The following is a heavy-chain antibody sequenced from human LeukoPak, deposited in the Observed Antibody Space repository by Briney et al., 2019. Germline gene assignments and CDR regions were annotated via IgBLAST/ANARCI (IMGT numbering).Heavy chain of an antibody. V-gene: IGHV1-18*01. Sequence: ASVKVSCKAYGYTFMSHGISWVRQAPGQGLEWMGWISGSSSNTNYAQRLQGRVTMTTDTSTSTAYMELSSLGSEDTAVYYCARLGGYSGYDSLAVAGMSYYYGMDVWGQGTTVTVSS. CDR1: GYTFMSHG. CDR3: ARLGGYSGYDSLAVAGMSYYYGMDV. D-gene: IGHD5-12*01. J-gene: IGHJ6*02. CDR2: ISGSSSNT.